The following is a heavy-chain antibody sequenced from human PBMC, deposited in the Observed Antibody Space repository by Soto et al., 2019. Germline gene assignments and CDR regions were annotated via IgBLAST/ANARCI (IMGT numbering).Heavy chain of an antibody. D-gene: IGHD5-12*01. J-gene: IGHJ4*02. Sequence: QVQLVXSGGXXVKPGGCXXLSCAASGFTFSDYYMSWIRQAPGXXLEWVSYISSSGSDTNYADSVKGRFTVSRDNAKNSLYLQMNSLRAEDTAVYYCARSLRGYSGYSGYWGQGTLVTVSS. CDR3: ARSLRGYSGYSGY. CDR2: ISSSGSDT. CDR1: GFTFSDYY. V-gene: IGHV3-11*05.